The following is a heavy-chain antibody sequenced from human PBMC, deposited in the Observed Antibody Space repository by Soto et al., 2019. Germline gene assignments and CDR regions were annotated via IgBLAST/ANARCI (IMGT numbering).Heavy chain of an antibody. CDR2: INHSGST. Sequence: PSETLSLTCAVYGGSFSGYYWSWIRQPPGKGLEWIGEINHSGSTNYNPSLKSRVTISVDTSKNQFSLKLSSVTAADTAVYYCARGSQGGEQWLVRVRQRKNYYAMYVWGQGTTVTVSS. J-gene: IGHJ6*02. D-gene: IGHD6-19*01. CDR1: GGSFSGYY. V-gene: IGHV4-34*01. CDR3: ARGSQGGEQWLVRVRQRKNYYAMYV.